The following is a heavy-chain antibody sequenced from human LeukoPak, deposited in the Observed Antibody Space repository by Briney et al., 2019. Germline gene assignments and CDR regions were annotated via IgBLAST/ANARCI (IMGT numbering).Heavy chain of an antibody. V-gene: IGHV1-2*02. CDR3: SRGSGISYGGIDY. J-gene: IGHJ4*02. CDR1: GYTFTGYY. CDR2: IHPKSGDT. D-gene: IGHD5-18*01. Sequence: ASVKVSCKASGYTFTGYYLHWVRQAPGQGLEWMGWIHPKSGDTKYAQKFLGRVTLTRDTFTTIVYMELKWLTSDDTAVYYCSRGSGISYGGIDYWGQGTLVTVSS.